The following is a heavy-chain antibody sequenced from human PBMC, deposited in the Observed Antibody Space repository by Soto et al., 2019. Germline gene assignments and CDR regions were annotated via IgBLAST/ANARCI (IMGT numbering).Heavy chain of an antibody. V-gene: IGHV6-1*01. Sequence: QVQLQQSGPGLVKPSQTLSLTCAISGDSVSSNSAVWNWIRQSPSRGLEWLGRTYYMSKWYNDYAVTVKSRTTINPDTSKNQFFMQMNCRTPEDTAVYYCARRFRGFAPWGQGTLVTVSS. J-gene: IGHJ5*02. CDR1: GDSVSSNSAV. D-gene: IGHD3-10*01. CDR3: ARRFRGFAP. CDR2: TYYMSKWYN.